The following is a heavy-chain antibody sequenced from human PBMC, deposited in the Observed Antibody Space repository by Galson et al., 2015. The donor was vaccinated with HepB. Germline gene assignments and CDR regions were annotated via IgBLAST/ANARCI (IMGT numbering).Heavy chain of an antibody. Sequence: ETLSLTCTVSGGSFSSYYWSWIRQPAGKGLEWIGRIYTSGSTNYNPSLKSRVTMSVDTSKNQFSLKLSSVTAADTAVYYCARVALQGSAWYNWFGPWGQGTLVTVSS. J-gene: IGHJ5*02. D-gene: IGHD6-13*01. V-gene: IGHV4-4*07. CDR3: ARVALQGSAWYNWFGP. CDR1: GGSFSSYY. CDR2: IYTSGST.